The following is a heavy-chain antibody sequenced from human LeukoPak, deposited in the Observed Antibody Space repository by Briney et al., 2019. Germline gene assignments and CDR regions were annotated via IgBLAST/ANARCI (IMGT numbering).Heavy chain of an antibody. Sequence: SETLSLTCTVSGGSISSGGYYWSWIRQPPGKGLEWIGYIYHSGSTYYNPSLKSRVTISVDRSKNQFSLKLSSVTAADTAVYYCARDADYDSSGSKAVTDAFDIWGQGTMVTVSS. CDR2: IYHSGST. D-gene: IGHD3-22*01. CDR3: ARDADYDSSGSKAVTDAFDI. CDR1: GGSISSGGYY. V-gene: IGHV4-30-2*01. J-gene: IGHJ3*02.